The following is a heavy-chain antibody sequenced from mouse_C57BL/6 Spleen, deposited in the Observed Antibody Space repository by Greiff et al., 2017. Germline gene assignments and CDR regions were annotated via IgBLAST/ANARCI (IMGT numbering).Heavy chain of an antibody. CDR1: GYSFTSYY. V-gene: IGHV1-66*01. Sequence: VKLMESGPELVKPGASVKISCKASGYSFTSYYIHWVKQRPGQGLEWIGWIYPGSGNTKYNEKFKGKATLTADTSSSTAYMQLSSLTSEDSAVYYCARGGNWDGFDYWGQGTTLTVSS. CDR3: ARGGNWDGFDY. CDR2: IYPGSGNT. D-gene: IGHD4-1*01. J-gene: IGHJ2*01.